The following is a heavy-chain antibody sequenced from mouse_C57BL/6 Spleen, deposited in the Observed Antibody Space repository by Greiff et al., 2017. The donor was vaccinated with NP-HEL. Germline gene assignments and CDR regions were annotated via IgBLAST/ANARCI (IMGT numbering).Heavy chain of an antibody. CDR2: ISYDGSN. CDR3: ARGDGLHWYFDV. D-gene: IGHD2-3*01. CDR1: GYSITSGYY. J-gene: IGHJ1*03. Sequence: EVQLQESGPGLVKPSQSLSLTCSVTGYSITSGYYWNWIRQFPGNKLEWMGYISYDGSNNYNPSLKNRISITRDTSKNQFFLKLNSVTTEDTATYYCARGDGLHWYFDVWGTGTTVTVSS. V-gene: IGHV3-6*01.